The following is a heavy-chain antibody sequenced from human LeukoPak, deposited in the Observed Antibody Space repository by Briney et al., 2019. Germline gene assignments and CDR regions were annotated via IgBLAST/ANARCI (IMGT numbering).Heavy chain of an antibody. J-gene: IGHJ4*02. D-gene: IGHD2-8*02. CDR1: GGSISSYY. CDR2: IYYSGST. CDR3: ARDAGDYFDY. V-gene: IGHV4-59*01. Sequence: SETLSLTCTVSGGSISSYYWSWIRQPPGKGLEWIGYIYYSGSTNYNPSLKSRVTISVDTSKNQFSLKLSSVTAADTAVYYCARDAGDYFDYWGQGTLVTVSS.